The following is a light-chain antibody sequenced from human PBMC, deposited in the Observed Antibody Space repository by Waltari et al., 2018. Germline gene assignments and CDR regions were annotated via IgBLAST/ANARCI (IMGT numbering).Light chain of an antibody. CDR3: AAWDDSLNGYV. CDR2: YSF. J-gene: IGLJ1*01. V-gene: IGLV1-44*01. CDR1: SANIGSNS. Sequence: QSVLTQPPSASGTPGQRVTISCSGSSANIGSNSENWFQQLPGTAPKLLINYSFQRPSGVPDRFFGSKSGTSASLAISGLLSEDEADYYCAAWDDSLNGYVFGTGTHVSV.